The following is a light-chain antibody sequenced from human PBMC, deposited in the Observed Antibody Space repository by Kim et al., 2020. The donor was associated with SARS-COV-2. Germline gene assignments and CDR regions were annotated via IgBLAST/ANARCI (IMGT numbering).Light chain of an antibody. CDR3: CSCAYGSTCDV. V-gene: IGLV2-23*01. J-gene: IGLJ1*01. Sequence: ITCSGTGSNVGGENHISGYQQQQGKAHELMIYMDGKRQSGVSNRFSVSKSGTAASLTISVLQAEDEADYYCCSCAYGSTCDVFGTGTKVTVL. CDR2: MDG. CDR1: GSNVGGENH.